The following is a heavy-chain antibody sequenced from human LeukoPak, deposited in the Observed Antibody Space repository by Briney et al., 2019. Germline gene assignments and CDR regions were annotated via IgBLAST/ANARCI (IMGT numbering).Heavy chain of an antibody. D-gene: IGHD7-27*01. V-gene: IGHV3-64*01. CDR3: ARDLITGGPFDY. CDR2: ISSNGGST. J-gene: IGHJ4*02. Sequence: GGSLRLSCAASGFTFSSYAMHWVRQAPGKGLEYVSAISSNGGSTYYANSVKDRFTISRDNSKNTPYLQMGSLRAEDMAVYYCARDLITGGPFDYWGQGTLVTVSS. CDR1: GFTFSSYA.